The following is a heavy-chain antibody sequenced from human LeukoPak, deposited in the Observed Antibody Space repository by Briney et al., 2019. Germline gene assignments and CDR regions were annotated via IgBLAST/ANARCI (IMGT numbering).Heavy chain of an antibody. CDR3: ADYDSSGRDY. V-gene: IGHV4-34*01. CDR2: INHSGST. J-gene: IGHJ4*02. CDR1: GGSFSGYY. D-gene: IGHD3-22*01. Sequence: SETLSLTCAVYGGSFSGYYWSWIRQPPGKGLEWIGEINHSGSTNYNPSLKSRVTISVDTSKNQSSLKLSSVTAADTAVYYCADYDSSGRDYWGQGTLVTVSS.